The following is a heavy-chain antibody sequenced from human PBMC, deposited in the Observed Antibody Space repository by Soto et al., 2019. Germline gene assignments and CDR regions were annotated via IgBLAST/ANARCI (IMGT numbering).Heavy chain of an antibody. CDR3: ARGPDERRKRITIFGVVIRYYYYGMDV. D-gene: IGHD3-3*01. J-gene: IGHJ6*02. CDR2: INHSGST. Sequence: SETLSLTCAVYGGSLSGYYWSWIRQPPGKGLERIGEINHSGSTNYNPSLKSRVTISVDTSKNQFSLKLSSVTAADTAVYYCARGPDERRKRITIFGVVIRYYYYGMDVWGQGTTVTVSS. CDR1: GGSLSGYY. V-gene: IGHV4-34*01.